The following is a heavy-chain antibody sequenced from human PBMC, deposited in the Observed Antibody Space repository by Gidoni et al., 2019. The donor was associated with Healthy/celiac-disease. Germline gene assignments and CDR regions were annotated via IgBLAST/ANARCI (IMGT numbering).Heavy chain of an antibody. CDR3: ASWIQSFEN. Sequence: QVQLQESGPGLVQPSATLSPTRPAPGGSISSYYWSWIRQPAGKGLEWIGRIYTSGSTNYNPSLKSRVTMSVDTSKNQFSLKLSSVTAADTAVYYCASWIQSFENWGQGTLVTVSS. D-gene: IGHD5-18*01. J-gene: IGHJ4*02. CDR2: IYTSGST. V-gene: IGHV4-4*07. CDR1: GGSISSYY.